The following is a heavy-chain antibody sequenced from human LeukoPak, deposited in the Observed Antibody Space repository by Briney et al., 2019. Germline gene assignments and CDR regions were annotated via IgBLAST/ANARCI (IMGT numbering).Heavy chain of an antibody. CDR2: IYYSGST. CDR3: ARATVGAIFDY. CDR1: GGSISSSSYY. V-gene: IGHV4-39*01. D-gene: IGHD1-26*01. J-gene: IGHJ4*02. Sequence: SETLSHTCTVSGGSISSSSYYWGWIRQPPGKGLEWIGSIYYSGSTYYNPSLKSRVTISVDTSKNQFSLKLSSVTAADTAVYYCARATVGAIFDYWGQGTLVTVSS.